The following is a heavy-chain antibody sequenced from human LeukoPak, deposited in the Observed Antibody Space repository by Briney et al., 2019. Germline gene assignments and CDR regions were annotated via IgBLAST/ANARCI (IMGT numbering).Heavy chain of an antibody. CDR3: AVAIVGATCFDY. CDR2: MNPNSGNT. Sequence: ASVKVSCKASGGTFTSYDINWVRQAPGQGLEWMGWMNPNSGNTGYAQKFQGRVTITRNTSISTAYMELSSLRSEDTAVYYCAVAIVGATCFDYWGQGTLVTVSS. CDR1: GGTFTSYD. J-gene: IGHJ4*02. V-gene: IGHV1-8*03. D-gene: IGHD1-26*01.